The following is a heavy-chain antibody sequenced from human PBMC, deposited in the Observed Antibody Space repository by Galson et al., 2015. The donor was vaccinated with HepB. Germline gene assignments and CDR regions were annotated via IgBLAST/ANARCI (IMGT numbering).Heavy chain of an antibody. D-gene: IGHD2-15*01. CDR2: IIPIFGTA. V-gene: IGHV1-69*01. CDR1: GGTFSSYA. J-gene: IGHJ5*02. CDR3: ARRCSGGSCYSGWFDP. Sequence: SCKASGGTFSSYAISWVRQAPGQGLEWMGGIIPIFGTANYAQKFQGRVTITADESTSTAYMELSSLRSEDTAVYYCARRCSGGSCYSGWFDPWGQGTLVTVSS.